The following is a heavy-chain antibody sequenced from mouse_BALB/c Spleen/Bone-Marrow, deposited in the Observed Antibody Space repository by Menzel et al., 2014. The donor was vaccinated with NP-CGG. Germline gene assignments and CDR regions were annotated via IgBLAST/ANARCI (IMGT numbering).Heavy chain of an antibody. D-gene: IGHD2-1*01. CDR2: IRNKVNGYTT. CDR3: ARDKDGNYEGFAF. J-gene: IGHJ3*01. Sequence: EVKLVESGGGLVQPGGSLRLSCATSGFTFTDYHMNWVRQPPGKALEWLGLIRNKVNGYTTDYSASVKGRFTISRNDSQSILYLQMNTLRSEDSATYYCARDKDGNYEGFAFWGQGTLVTVSA. V-gene: IGHV7-3*02. CDR1: GFTFTDYH.